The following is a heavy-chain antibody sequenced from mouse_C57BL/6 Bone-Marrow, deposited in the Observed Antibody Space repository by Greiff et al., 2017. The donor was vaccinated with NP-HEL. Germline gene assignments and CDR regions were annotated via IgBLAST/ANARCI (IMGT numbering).Heavy chain of an antibody. V-gene: IGHV7-1*01. CDR2: SRNKANDYTT. Sequence: EVKVVESGGGLVQSGRSLRLSCATSGFTFSDFYMEWVRQAPGKGLEWIAASRNKANDYTTEYSASVKGRFLVSRDTSQSILYLQMNALRAEDTAIYYCARDAVYDGYPFAYWGQGTLVTVSA. CDR3: ARDAVYDGYPFAY. J-gene: IGHJ3*01. CDR1: GFTFSDFY. D-gene: IGHD2-3*01.